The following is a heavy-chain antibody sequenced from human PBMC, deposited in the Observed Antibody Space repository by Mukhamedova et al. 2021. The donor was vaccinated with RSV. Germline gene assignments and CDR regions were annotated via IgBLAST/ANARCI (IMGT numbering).Heavy chain of an antibody. J-gene: IGHJ4*02. D-gene: IGHD3-16*01. Sequence: GANTYYSDSVKGRFTISRDNSRNTVYLQMNSLSVEDTAVYYCARDFTGGGRYFDFWCQGTLVTVSS. CDR2: GANT. V-gene: IGHV3-23*01. CDR3: ARDFTGGGRYFDF.